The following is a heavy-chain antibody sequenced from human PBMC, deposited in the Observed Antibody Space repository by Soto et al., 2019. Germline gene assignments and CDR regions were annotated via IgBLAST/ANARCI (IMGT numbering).Heavy chain of an antibody. CDR1: GFTFSSYW. CDR2: INSDGSST. V-gene: IGHV3-74*01. CDR3: ARIGSSSGWLYYYYGMDV. J-gene: IGHJ6*02. Sequence: GGSLRLSCAASGFTFSSYWMHWVRQAPGKGLVWVSRINSDGSSTSYADSVKGRFTISRDNAKNTLYLQMNSLRAEDTAVYYCARIGSSSGWLYYYYGMDVWGQGTTVTVSS. D-gene: IGHD6-19*01.